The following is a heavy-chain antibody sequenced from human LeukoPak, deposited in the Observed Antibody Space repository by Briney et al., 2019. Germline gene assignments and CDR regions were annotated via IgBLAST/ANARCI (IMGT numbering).Heavy chain of an antibody. CDR3: ARPRSGAFDY. V-gene: IGHV4-39*01. Sequence: PGGSLRLSCSASGFTFSTYWMSWVRQPPGKGLEWIGSIYYSGSTYYNPSLKSRVTISVDTSKNQFSLKLSSVTAADTAVYYCARPRSGAFDYWGQGTLVTVSS. CDR2: IYYSGST. J-gene: IGHJ4*02. D-gene: IGHD3-10*01. CDR1: GFTFSTYW.